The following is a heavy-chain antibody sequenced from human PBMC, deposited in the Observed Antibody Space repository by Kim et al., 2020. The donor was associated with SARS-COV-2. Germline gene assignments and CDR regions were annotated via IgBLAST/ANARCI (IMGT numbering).Heavy chain of an antibody. CDR3: VRSPATNREFDS. Sequence: GGSLRLSCAASGFTFSDYHMSWIRQAPGKGLEWVSYISSSGSPIYYADSVKGRFTISRDNAKNSLYLQMNSLRAEDTAVYYCVRSPATNREFDSWGQGTL. CDR1: GFTFSDYH. CDR2: ISSSGSPI. J-gene: IGHJ4*02. V-gene: IGHV3-11*04. D-gene: IGHD1-26*01.